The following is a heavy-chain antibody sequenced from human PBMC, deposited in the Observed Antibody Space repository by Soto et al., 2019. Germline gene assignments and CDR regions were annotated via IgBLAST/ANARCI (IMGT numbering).Heavy chain of an antibody. CDR3: ARSPLGVGGGFDP. V-gene: IGHV3-20*04. J-gene: IGHJ5*02. Sequence: EVQLVESGGGVVRPGGSLRLSCAASGFTFDDYAMSWVRQAPGKGLEWVSGINWSGRSTGYADSMKGRFTISRDNAKKSLYLQMNRLGAGDTALYYCARSPLGVGGGFDPWGQGTLVTVSS. CDR2: INWSGRST. CDR1: GFTFDDYA. D-gene: IGHD3-16*01.